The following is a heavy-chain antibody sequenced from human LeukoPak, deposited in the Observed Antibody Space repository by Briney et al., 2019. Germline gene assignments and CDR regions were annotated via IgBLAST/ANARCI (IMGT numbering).Heavy chain of an antibody. Sequence: SETLSLTCAVYGGSFSGYYWSWIRQPPGKGLEWIGEINHSGSTNYNPSLKSRVTISVDTSKNQFSLKLSSVTAANTAVYYCARFAGIAAAGTINWFDPWGQGTLVTVSS. CDR2: INHSGST. D-gene: IGHD6-13*01. V-gene: IGHV4-34*01. CDR1: GGSFSGYY. J-gene: IGHJ5*02. CDR3: ARFAGIAAAGTINWFDP.